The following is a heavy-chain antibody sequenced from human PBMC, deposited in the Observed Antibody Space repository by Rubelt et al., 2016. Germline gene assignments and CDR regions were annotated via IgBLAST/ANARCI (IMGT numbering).Heavy chain of an antibody. D-gene: IGHD3-10*01. CDR1: GYTFSGYY. V-gene: IGHV1-2*02. Sequence: QVQLVQSGAEVKKPGASVKVSCKASGYTFSGYYIHWVRQAPGQGLEWMGWINPNSGGTNYAQKLQGRGTMTRATSISTAYMELSRLRSDDTAVYYCAREGSYYMDVWGKGTTVTVSS. CDR3: AREGSYYMDV. CDR2: INPNSGGT. J-gene: IGHJ6*03.